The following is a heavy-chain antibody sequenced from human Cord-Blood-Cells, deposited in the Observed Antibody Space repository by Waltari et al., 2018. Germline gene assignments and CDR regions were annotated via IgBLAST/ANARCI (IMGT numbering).Heavy chain of an antibody. CDR1: GYSFTSYW. Sequence: ELQLVQSGAEVKKPGVSLKISCKSSGYSFTSYWIRWVRPIPVKGLEWMGIIYPGDSDTRYSPSFQGQVTISADKSISTTYLQWSSLKASDTAMYYCASYSKVTTYYYYGMDVWGQGTTVTVSS. D-gene: IGHD4-17*01. CDR2: IYPGDSDT. CDR3: ASYSKVTTYYYYGMDV. J-gene: IGHJ6*02. V-gene: IGHV5-51*01.